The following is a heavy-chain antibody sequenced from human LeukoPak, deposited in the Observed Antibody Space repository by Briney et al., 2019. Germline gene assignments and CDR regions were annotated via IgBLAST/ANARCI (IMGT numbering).Heavy chain of an antibody. CDR1: GGFISSYY. V-gene: IGHV4-59*01. J-gene: IGHJ4*02. D-gene: IGHD6-19*01. CDR2: IYYSGST. Sequence: SETLSLTCTVSGGFISSYYWSWIRQPPGKGLEWIGYIYYSGSTNYNPSLKSRVTISVDTSKNQFSLKLSSVTAADTAVYYCAVAGTPSPTAPVDYWGQGTLVTVSS. CDR3: AVAGTPSPTAPVDY.